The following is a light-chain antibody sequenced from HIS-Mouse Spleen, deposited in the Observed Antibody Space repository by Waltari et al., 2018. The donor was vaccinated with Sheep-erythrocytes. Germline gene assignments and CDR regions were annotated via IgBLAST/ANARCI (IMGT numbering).Light chain of an antibody. J-gene: IGLJ3*02. Sequence: QSALTQPASVSGSPGQSITISCTGTTSALGSYNLVSCYQQHPGKAPKLMNYEGSKRPSGVSNRFSGSKSGNTASLTISGLQAEDEADYYCCSYAGSSTPWVFGGGTKLTVL. V-gene: IGLV2-23*01. CDR1: TSALGSYNL. CDR2: EGS. CDR3: CSYAGSSTPWV.